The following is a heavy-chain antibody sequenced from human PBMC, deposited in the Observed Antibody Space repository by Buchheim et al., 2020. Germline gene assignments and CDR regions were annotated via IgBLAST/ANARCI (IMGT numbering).Heavy chain of an antibody. CDR3: ARNNWNDY. Sequence: QVQLVDSGGGVVQPGRSLRLSCAASGFNFSNYAMNWVRQAPGKGLEWVAIISYDGSNTYYADSLKGRFSISRDNSQNTLYLQMNSLRTEDTAVYYCARNNWNDYWGQGTL. J-gene: IGHJ4*02. CDR2: ISYDGSNT. CDR1: GFNFSNYA. V-gene: IGHV3-30*04. D-gene: IGHD1-20*01.